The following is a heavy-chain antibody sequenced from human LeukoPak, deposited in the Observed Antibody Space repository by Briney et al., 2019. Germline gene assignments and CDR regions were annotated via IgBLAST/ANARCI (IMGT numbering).Heavy chain of an antibody. CDR1: GYTFTSYA. D-gene: IGHD6-19*01. CDR2: INAGNGNT. V-gene: IGHV1-3*01. Sequence: ASVKVSCKASGYTFTSYAMHWLRQAPGQRLEWMGWINAGNGNTKYSQKFQGRVTITRDTSASTAYMELSSLRSEDTAVYYCARDGIAVAVDCGMDVWGQGTTVTVSS. J-gene: IGHJ6*02. CDR3: ARDGIAVAVDCGMDV.